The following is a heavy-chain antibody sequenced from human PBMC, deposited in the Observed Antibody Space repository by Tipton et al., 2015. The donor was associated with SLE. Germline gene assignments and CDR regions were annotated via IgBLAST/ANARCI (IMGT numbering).Heavy chain of an antibody. CDR1: GFTFSSYE. CDR3: ARRGELAAFDY. D-gene: IGHD1-26*01. Sequence: SLRLSCAASGFTFSSYEMNWVRQAPGKGLEWVSYISSSGSTIYYADSVKGRFTISRDNAKNSLYLQMNSLRAEDTAVYYCARRGELAAFDYWGRGTLVTVSS. CDR2: ISSSGSTI. J-gene: IGHJ4*02. V-gene: IGHV3-48*03.